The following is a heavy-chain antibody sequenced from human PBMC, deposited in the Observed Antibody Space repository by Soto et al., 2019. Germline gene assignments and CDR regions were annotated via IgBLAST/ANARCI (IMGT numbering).Heavy chain of an antibody. V-gene: IGHV1-18*01. CDR3: ARDWFGFDY. CDR2: LNAYNGNT. Sequence: QVQLVQSGAEVKKPGASVKVSCKASGYTFPSSGLSLVRQAPVQGLAWMGWLNAYNGNTNYAQNLQGRLTMTTDTSTSTAYMELRSLRSDDTAVYYCARDWFGFDYGGQGTLVTVSS. CDR1: GYTFPSSG. J-gene: IGHJ4*02. D-gene: IGHD3-16*01.